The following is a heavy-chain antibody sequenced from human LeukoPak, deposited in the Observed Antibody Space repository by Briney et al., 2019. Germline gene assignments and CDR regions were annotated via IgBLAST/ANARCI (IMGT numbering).Heavy chain of an antibody. CDR2: ISYDGSNK. Sequence: GGSLRLSCAASGFTFSYYGMHWVRQAPGKGLEWVAVISYDGSNKYYAESVKGRFTISRDNSKNTLYLQMNSLRAEDTAVYYCAIRPGYSSGWYGFDYWGQGTLVTVSS. CDR3: AIRPGYSSGWYGFDY. D-gene: IGHD6-19*01. J-gene: IGHJ4*02. V-gene: IGHV3-30*03. CDR1: GFTFSYYG.